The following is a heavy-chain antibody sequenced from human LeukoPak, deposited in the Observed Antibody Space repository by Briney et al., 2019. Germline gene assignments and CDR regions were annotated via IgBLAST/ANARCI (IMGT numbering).Heavy chain of an antibody. CDR1: GGTFSSYA. D-gene: IGHD2-15*01. CDR3: ARDTRYCSGGSCYLGWFDP. Sequence: GASVKVSCKASGGTFSSYAISWVRQAPGQGLERMGIINPSGGSTSYAQKFQGRVTMTRDTSTSTVYMELSSLRSEDTAVYYCARDTRYCSGGSCYLGWFDPWGQGTLVTVSS. J-gene: IGHJ5*02. V-gene: IGHV1-46*01. CDR2: INPSGGST.